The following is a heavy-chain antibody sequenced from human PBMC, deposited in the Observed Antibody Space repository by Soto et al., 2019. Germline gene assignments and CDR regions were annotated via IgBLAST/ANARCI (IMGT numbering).Heavy chain of an antibody. CDR1: GFSFSSYW. D-gene: IGHD6-19*01. J-gene: IGHJ4*02. CDR3: ARCSIAVAPFDS. CDR2: IYADVRST. V-gene: IGHV3-74*01. Sequence: EVQLVESGGGLVQPGGSLRLSCAASGFSFSSYWMHWVRQAPGKGLVWVSRIYADVRSTTYADSVKGRFSISRDNAKNMVYLQMNSLRAEDTAVYYCARCSIAVAPFDSWGQGTLVTVSS.